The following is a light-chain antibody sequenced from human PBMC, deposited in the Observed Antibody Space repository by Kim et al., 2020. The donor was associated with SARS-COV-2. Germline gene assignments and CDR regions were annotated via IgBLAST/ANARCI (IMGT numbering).Light chain of an antibody. CDR3: QQYSDWPRG. J-gene: IGKJ2*03. CDR2: GAS. V-gene: IGKV3-15*01. CDR1: QSGSSN. Sequence: SVYPGERATLFCRASQSGSSNLAWYQQRPGQAPRLLIHGASTRATGVPARFSGSGSGTEFTLTISSLQSEDFAVYYCQQYSDWPRGFGQGTKLEI.